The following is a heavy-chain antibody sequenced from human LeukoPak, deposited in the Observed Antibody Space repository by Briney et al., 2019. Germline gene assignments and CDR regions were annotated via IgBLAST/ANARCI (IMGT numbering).Heavy chain of an antibody. CDR3: CRDRPSVAANSYA. D-gene: IGHD6-6*01. Sequence: GSLRLSSAPSLFTATNDYMNTVRQAPGNRVECVSLIYSGGYTNYADSVYGRFTINRDSSKHTLFLQMNSVGAEDTAGYYYCRDRPSVAANSYAWGQGTLVTVSS. V-gene: IGHV3-66*01. CDR1: LFTATNDY. J-gene: IGHJ5*02. CDR2: IYSGGYT.